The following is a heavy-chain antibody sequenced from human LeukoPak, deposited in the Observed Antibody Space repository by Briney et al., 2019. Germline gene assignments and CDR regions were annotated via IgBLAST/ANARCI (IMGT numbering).Heavy chain of an antibody. Sequence: GGSLRLSCAASGFTFSAYAMSWVRQAPRKGLQWVSSISGDGGTTYYADSVKGRFTISRDNSKNTLYLQMSSLRVEETAVYYCAKESPHFDYWGQGTLVTVSS. J-gene: IGHJ4*02. CDR3: AKESPHFDY. V-gene: IGHV3-23*01. CDR1: GFTFSAYA. CDR2: ISGDGGTT.